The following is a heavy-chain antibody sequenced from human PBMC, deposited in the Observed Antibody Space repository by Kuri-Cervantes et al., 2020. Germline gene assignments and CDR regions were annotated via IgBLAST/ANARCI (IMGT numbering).Heavy chain of an antibody. CDR3: AKVGSGYYFDY. V-gene: IGHV3-30*18. J-gene: IGHJ4*02. CDR2: ISYDGSNK. CDR1: GFTVSSNY. D-gene: IGHD3-22*01. Sequence: GGSLRLSCAASGFTVSSNYMSWVRQAPGKGLEWVAVISYDGSNKYYADSVKGRFTISRDNSKNTLYLQMNSLRAEDTAVYYCAKVGSGYYFDYWGQGTLVTVSS.